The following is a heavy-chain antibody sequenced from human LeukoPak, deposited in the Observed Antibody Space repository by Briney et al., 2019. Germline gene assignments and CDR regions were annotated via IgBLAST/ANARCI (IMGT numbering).Heavy chain of an antibody. Sequence: GGSLRLSCAASGFTFSSYAMSWIRQAPGKGLECLSYISGSGTDINYADSVRGRFTISRDNAKNLLYLQMNDLRLEDTAVYYCARTAKHLDYWGQGTRVTVSS. J-gene: IGHJ4*02. CDR1: GFTFSSYA. V-gene: IGHV3-11*04. CDR2: ISGSGTDI. D-gene: IGHD5-18*01. CDR3: ARTAKHLDY.